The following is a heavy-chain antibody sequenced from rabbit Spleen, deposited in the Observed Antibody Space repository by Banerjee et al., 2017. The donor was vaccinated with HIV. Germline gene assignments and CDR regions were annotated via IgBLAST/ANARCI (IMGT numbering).Heavy chain of an antibody. D-gene: IGHD4-1*01. J-gene: IGHJ4*01. CDR2: IDPVFGIT. Sequence: QLEESGGDLVKPEGSLKLSCKASGFTLSSYYMNWVRQAPGKGLEWIGYIDPVFGITYLANWVNGRFSISRENAQNTVFLQMTSLTAADTATYFCARDGYSRGWGIILYYFNLWGQGTLVTVS. CDR1: GFTLSSYY. CDR3: ARDGYSRGWGIILYYFNL. V-gene: IGHV1S7*01.